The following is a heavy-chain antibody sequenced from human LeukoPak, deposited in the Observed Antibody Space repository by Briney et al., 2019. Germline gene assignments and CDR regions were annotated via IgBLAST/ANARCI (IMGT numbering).Heavy chain of an antibody. V-gene: IGHV3-21*01. CDR3: ARDRTSYLTGTYYFDY. Sequence: GGSLRLSCAASGFTFSSYSMNWVRQAPGKGLEWVSSISSSSSYIYYADSVKGRFTISRDNAKNSLYLQMNSLRAKDTAVYCCARDRTSYLTGTYYFDYWGQGTLVTVSS. D-gene: IGHD1-20*01. CDR2: ISSSSSYI. CDR1: GFTFSSYS. J-gene: IGHJ4*02.